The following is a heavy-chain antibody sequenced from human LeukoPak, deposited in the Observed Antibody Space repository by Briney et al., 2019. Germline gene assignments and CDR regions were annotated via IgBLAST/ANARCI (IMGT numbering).Heavy chain of an antibody. J-gene: IGHJ6*03. CDR3: AKDSGAGYNYYYMDV. CDR1: GFTFSSYS. CDR2: ISSTSMYI. D-gene: IGHD3-9*01. Sequence: PGGSLRLSCAASGFTFSSYSMNWVRQAPGKGLEWVSYISSTSMYIHYADSMKGRFTISRDNGKNSLYLQMNSLRAEDTALYYCAKDSGAGYNYYYMDVWGKGTTVTISS. V-gene: IGHV3-21*04.